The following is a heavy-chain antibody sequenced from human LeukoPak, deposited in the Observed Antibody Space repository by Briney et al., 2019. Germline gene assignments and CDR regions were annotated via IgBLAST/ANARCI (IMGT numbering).Heavy chain of an antibody. D-gene: IGHD4-23*01. Sequence: GASLQFSCKGSGYSFTSYWIGWVRQMPGKGLEWMGIIYPGDSDTRYSPSFQGQVTISADKSISTAYLQWSSLKASDTAMYYCARHPLHGGNSPFDYWGQGTLVTVSS. J-gene: IGHJ4*02. CDR3: ARHPLHGGNSPFDY. CDR1: GYSFTSYW. V-gene: IGHV5-51*01. CDR2: IYPGDSDT.